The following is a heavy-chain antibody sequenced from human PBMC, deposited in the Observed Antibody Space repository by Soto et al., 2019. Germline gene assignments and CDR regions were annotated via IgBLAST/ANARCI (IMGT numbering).Heavy chain of an antibody. CDR2: IIPIFGTA. J-gene: IGHJ4*02. V-gene: IGHV1-69*12. CDR1: GGTFSSYA. CDR3: ARDHPLGSSWERHFDY. Sequence: QVQLVQSGAEVKKPGSSVKVSCKASGGTFSSYAISWVRQATGQGLEWMGGIIPIFGTANYAQKFQGRVTMTADESTRTAYMELSSLRSEDTAVYYCARDHPLGSSWERHFDYWGQGTMVTVSS. D-gene: IGHD6-13*01.